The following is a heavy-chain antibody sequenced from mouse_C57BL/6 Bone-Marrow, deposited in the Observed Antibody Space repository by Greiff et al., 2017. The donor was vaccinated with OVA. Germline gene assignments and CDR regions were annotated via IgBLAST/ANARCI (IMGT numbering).Heavy chain of an antibody. CDR2: ILPGSGST. J-gene: IGHJ3*01. Sequence: VQLQQSGAELMKPGASVKLSCKATGYTFTGYWIEWVKQRPGHGLEWIGEILPGSGSTNYNEKFKGKATFTADTSSNTAYMQLSSLTTEDSAIYYGASKGWNYDWAWFAYWGQGTLVTVSA. V-gene: IGHV1-9*01. D-gene: IGHD2-4*01. CDR3: ASKGWNYDWAWFAY. CDR1: GYTFTGYW.